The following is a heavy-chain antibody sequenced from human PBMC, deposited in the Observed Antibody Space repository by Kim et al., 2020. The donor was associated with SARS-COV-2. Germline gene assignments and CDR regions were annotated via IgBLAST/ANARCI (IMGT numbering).Heavy chain of an antibody. Sequence: YNPSLKRRVTISVDTSKTQFSLKLSSVNAADTAVYYCARQRYYGSGRFDPWGQGTLVTVSS. D-gene: IGHD3-10*01. V-gene: IGHV4-39*01. J-gene: IGHJ5*02. CDR3: ARQRYYGSGRFDP.